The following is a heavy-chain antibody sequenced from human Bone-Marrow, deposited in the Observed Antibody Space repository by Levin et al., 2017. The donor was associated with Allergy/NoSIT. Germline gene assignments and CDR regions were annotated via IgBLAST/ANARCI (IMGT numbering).Heavy chain of an antibody. CDR3: GRDYGGNSRSD. Sequence: SGPTLVKPTQTLTLTCSFSGFSLSTIGMGVAWIRQPPGKPLEWLALIYWDDNKHYSPSLNTRLTITKDTSKKQVVLTMTNMDPVATSTYYCGRDYGGNSRSDWGQGTLVTVSS. CDR1: GFSLSTIGMG. V-gene: IGHV2-5*02. J-gene: IGHJ4*02. CDR2: IYWDDNK. D-gene: IGHD4-23*01.